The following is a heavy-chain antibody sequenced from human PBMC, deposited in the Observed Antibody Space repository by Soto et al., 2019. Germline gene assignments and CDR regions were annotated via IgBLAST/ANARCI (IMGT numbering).Heavy chain of an antibody. CDR2: VNPIVSMS. Sequence: QVQLVQSGAEVKRPGSSVKVSCKASGDTFNFYSINWVRQAPGLGLEWMGRVNPIVSMSNYAQKFQGRVTMTPEKSTGTAYRELSSLRSEDTAIYYCASSSGSGYRAFDYWGQGALVTVSS. CDR1: GDTFNFYS. CDR3: ASSSGSGYRAFDY. V-gene: IGHV1-69*02. J-gene: IGHJ4*02. D-gene: IGHD3-10*01.